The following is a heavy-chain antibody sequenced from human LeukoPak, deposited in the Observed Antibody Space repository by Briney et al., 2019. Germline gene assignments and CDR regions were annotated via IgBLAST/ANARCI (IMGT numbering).Heavy chain of an antibody. CDR1: GGSISSYY. CDR2: IYYSGST. Sequence: SETLSLTCTVSGGSISSYYWSWIRQPPGKGLEWIGYIYYSGSTNYNPSLKSRVTISVDTSKNQFFLKLSSVTAADTAVYYCARGPDSSGYYDPFDYWGQGTLVTVSS. V-gene: IGHV4-59*01. J-gene: IGHJ4*02. D-gene: IGHD3-22*01. CDR3: ARGPDSSGYYDPFDY.